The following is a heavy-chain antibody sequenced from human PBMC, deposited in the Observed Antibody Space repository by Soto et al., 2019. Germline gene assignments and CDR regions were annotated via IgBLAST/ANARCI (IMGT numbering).Heavy chain of an antibody. Sequence: EVQLLESGGGLVQPGGSLRLSCAASGFTFSSYAMSWVRQAPGKGLEWVSAISGSGGSTYYADSVKGRFTISRDNSKNTLYLQMNSLRAEDTAVYYCAKVGEGGSSSSLDDYYFDYWGQGTLVTVSS. CDR2: ISGSGGST. CDR1: GFTFSSYA. V-gene: IGHV3-23*01. J-gene: IGHJ4*02. D-gene: IGHD6-6*01. CDR3: AKVGEGGSSSSLDDYYFDY.